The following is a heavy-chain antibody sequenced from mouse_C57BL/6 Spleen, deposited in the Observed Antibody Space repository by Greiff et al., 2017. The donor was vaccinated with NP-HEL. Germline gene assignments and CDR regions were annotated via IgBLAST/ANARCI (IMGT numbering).Heavy chain of an antibody. J-gene: IGHJ3*01. D-gene: IGHD2-3*01. V-gene: IGHV7-3*01. Sequence: EVKLMEPGGGLVQPGGSLSLSCAASGFTFTDYYMSWVRQPPGKALEWLGFIRNKANGYTTEYSASVKGRFTISRDNSQSTPYLQMNALRAEDSATYYCASPDGSFAYWGQGTLVTVSA. CDR1: GFTFTDYY. CDR3: ASPDGSFAY. CDR2: IRNKANGYTT.